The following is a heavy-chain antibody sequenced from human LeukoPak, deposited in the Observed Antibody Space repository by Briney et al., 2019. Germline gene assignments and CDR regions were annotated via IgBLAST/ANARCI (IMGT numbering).Heavy chain of an antibody. J-gene: IGHJ5*02. Sequence: ASVKVSCKASGYTFTSYYMHWVRQAPGQGLEWMGIINPSGGSTSYAQKFQGRVTMTRNTSISTAYMELSSLRSEDTAVYYCARVWVAAAANNWFDPWGQGTLVTVSS. CDR3: ARVWVAAAANNWFDP. CDR2: INPSGGST. CDR1: GYTFTSYY. V-gene: IGHV1-46*01. D-gene: IGHD6-13*01.